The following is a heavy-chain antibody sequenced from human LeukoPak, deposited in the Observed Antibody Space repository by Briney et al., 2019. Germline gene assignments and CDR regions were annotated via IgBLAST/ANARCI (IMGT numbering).Heavy chain of an antibody. V-gene: IGHV3-64*01. J-gene: IGHJ4*02. CDR1: GFTFSSYA. D-gene: IGHD2-2*01. Sequence: GGSLRLSCAASGFTFSSYAMHWVRQAPGKGLEYVSAISSNGGSTYCANSVKGRFTISRDNSKNTLYLQMGSLRAEDMAVYYCARDTYCSSTSCYAAFHYWGQGTLVTVSS. CDR3: ARDTYCSSTSCYAAFHY. CDR2: ISSNGGST.